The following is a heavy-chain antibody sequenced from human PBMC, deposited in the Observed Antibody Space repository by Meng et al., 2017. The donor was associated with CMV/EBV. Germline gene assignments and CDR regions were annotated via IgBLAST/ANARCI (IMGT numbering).Heavy chain of an antibody. Sequence: ASVKVSCKASGYTFTSYDINWVRQATGQGLEWMGWMNPNSGNTGYAQKFQGRVTMTRNTSISTAYMELSSLRPEDTAVYYCARGRFWSGYQRRGYYYGMDVWGQGTTVTVSS. CDR2: MNPNSGNT. V-gene: IGHV1-8*01. CDR3: ARGRFWSGYQRRGYYYGMDV. CDR1: GYTFTSYD. J-gene: IGHJ6*02. D-gene: IGHD3-3*01.